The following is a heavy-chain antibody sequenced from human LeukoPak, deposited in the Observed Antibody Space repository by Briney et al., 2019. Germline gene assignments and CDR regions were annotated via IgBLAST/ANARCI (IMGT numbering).Heavy chain of an antibody. V-gene: IGHV4-59*01. CDR2: IYYSGST. J-gene: IGHJ4*02. D-gene: IGHD6-19*01. CDR3: ARYPNGGWYGFDY. CDR1: AGSISSYY. Sequence: KPSETLSLTCTVSAGSISSYYWSWIRQPPGKGLEWIGYIYYSGSTNYNPSLKSRVTISVDTSKNQFSLKLSSVTAADTAVYYCARYPNGGWYGFDYWGQGTLVTVSS.